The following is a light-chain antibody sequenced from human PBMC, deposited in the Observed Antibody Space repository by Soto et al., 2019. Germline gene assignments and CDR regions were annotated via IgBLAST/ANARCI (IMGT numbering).Light chain of an antibody. Sequence: EMVMTQSPATLSVSAGERSTLSCRASQSVRSNLAGYQQKPGQAPRLLIYGASTRATGIPARFSGSGSGTEFSLTISRLQSEDFAVYYCQQYNYWPPGMHTFGQGTKPEIK. CDR2: GAS. J-gene: IGKJ2*01. CDR1: QSVRSN. CDR3: QQYNYWPPGMHT. V-gene: IGKV3-15*01.